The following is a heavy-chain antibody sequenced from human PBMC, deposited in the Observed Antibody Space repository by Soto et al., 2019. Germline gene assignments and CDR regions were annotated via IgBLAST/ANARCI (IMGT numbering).Heavy chain of an antibody. CDR1: GCSISSYC. D-gene: IGHD4-17*01. CDR3: ARSTGYGDSYFDY. V-gene: IGHV4-59*01. Sequence: SETLSLTSPVSGCSISSYCWNWIRQPPGKGLEWIGYMYYGGSTNYNPSLKSRVTVSGDTSKNDFSLKLTSVTAADTAVYYCARSTGYGDSYFDYWGQGTQVTVSS. J-gene: IGHJ4*02. CDR2: MYYGGST.